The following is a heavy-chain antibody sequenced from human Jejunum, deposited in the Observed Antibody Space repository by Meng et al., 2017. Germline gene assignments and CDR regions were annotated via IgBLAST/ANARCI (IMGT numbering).Heavy chain of an antibody. CDR1: GVSFSDSH. D-gene: IGHD3-9*01. CDR2: IETKPNNYAT. J-gene: IGHJ3*02. Sequence: EGPLVESGGDLVQPGGSLKLSCAVSGVSFSDSHIHWVRQASGKGLEWVRRIETKPNNYATSYAASMRGRFTISRDDSKNTAYLQMNSLKTEDTAVYYCTIYKTGHIWGQGTMVTVSS. V-gene: IGHV3-73*02. CDR3: TIYKTGHI.